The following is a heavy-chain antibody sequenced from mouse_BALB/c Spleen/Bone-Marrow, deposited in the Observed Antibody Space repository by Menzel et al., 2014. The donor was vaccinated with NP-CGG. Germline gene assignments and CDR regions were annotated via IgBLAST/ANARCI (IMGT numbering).Heavy chain of an antibody. V-gene: IGHV4-1*02. D-gene: IGHD1-1*02. Sequence: EVKVVESGGGLVQPGGSLKLSCAASGFDFSRYWMSWVRQAPGKGLEWIGEINPDSSTINYTPSLKDKFIVSRDNAKNALYLQMSKVRSEDTALYYCARRGGWFAYWGQGTLVTVSA. J-gene: IGHJ3*01. CDR3: ARRGGWFAY. CDR1: GFDFSRYW. CDR2: INPDSSTI.